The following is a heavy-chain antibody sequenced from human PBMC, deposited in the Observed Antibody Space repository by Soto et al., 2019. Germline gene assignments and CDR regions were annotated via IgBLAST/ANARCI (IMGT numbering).Heavy chain of an antibody. Sequence: EVQLVESGGGLVQPGGSLRLSCAASQFSFSGYWMHWVRQAPGKGLMWVSRVNPDGSTTTYADSVKGRFTISRDNAKNTVFLKMHSLRADDTAVYYCAKVARGSYDWFDPWGQGTLVTVSS. V-gene: IGHV3-74*01. CDR1: QFSFSGYW. D-gene: IGHD1-26*01. J-gene: IGHJ5*02. CDR2: VNPDGSTT. CDR3: AKVARGSYDWFDP.